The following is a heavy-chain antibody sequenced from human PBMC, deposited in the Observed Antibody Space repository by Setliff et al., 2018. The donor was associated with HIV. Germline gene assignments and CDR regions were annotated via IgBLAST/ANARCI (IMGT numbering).Heavy chain of an antibody. CDR1: GYTLTELS. Sequence: GASVNVSCKVSGYTLTELSMHWVRQAPGKGLEWMGGFDPEDGVTVYAQSFQGRVTMTEDTSADTAYMELSSLRSEDTAMYYCATDPYSSDYYWGQGTLVTVTS. V-gene: IGHV1-24*01. D-gene: IGHD6-19*01. J-gene: IGHJ4*02. CDR3: ATDPYSSDYY. CDR2: FDPEDGVT.